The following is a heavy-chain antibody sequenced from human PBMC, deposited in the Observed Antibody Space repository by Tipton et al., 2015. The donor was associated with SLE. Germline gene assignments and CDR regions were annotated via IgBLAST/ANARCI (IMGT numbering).Heavy chain of an antibody. J-gene: IGHJ2*01. Sequence: TLSLTCTVSGGSISSHYWSWIRQPPGKGLEWIGYIYYSGSTNYNPSLKSRVTISVDTSKNQFSLKLSSVTAADTAVYYCASTRGFFDLWGRGTLVTVSS. D-gene: IGHD2-2*01. V-gene: IGHV4-59*08. CDR1: GGSISSHY. CDR3: ASTRGFFDL. CDR2: IYYSGST.